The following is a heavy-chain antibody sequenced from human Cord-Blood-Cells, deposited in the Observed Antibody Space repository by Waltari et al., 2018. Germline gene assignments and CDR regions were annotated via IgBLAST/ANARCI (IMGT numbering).Heavy chain of an antibody. CDR1: DRPISIDRYY. V-gene: IGHV4-39*01. D-gene: IGHD5-12*01. J-gene: IGHJ4*02. Sequence: LKLQSSSPGMITPSKPLSLTCTVSDRPISIDRYYRALICSHAGKGLAWIGSIYYSWSTYYSPYLSIRVIISVDTSKNQFALKLFSVTDADTAVYYFARLPQNSGYEVGVYWGQGT. CDR2: IYYSWST. CDR3: ARLPQNSGYEVGVY.